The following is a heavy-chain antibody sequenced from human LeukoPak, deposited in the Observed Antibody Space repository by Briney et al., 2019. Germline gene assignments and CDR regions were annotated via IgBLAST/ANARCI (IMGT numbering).Heavy chain of an antibody. J-gene: IGHJ6*03. CDR3: AGGSITMVRGVKSLYYYYMDV. Sequence: SVKVSCKASGGTFSSYAISWVRQAPGQGLEWMGGIIPIFGTANYAQKFQGRVTITTDESTSTAYMELSSLRSEDTAVYYCAGGSITMVRGVKSLYYYYMDVWGKGTTVTVSS. D-gene: IGHD3-10*01. V-gene: IGHV1-69*05. CDR1: GGTFSSYA. CDR2: IIPIFGTA.